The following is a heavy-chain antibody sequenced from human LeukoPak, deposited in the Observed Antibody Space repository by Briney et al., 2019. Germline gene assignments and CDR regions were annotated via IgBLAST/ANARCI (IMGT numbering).Heavy chain of an antibody. CDR2: VNHSGST. J-gene: IGHJ4*02. CDR3: ARGSGYYYDSSGYYGRALRGGPNDY. D-gene: IGHD3-22*01. V-gene: IGHV4-34*01. CDR1: GESFSGYY. Sequence: SETLSLTCAVYGESFSGYYWTWIRQPPGKGLEWIGDVNHSGSTNYNPSLKSRVTISVDMSKNQFSLRLSSVTAADTAVYYCARGSGYYYDSSGYYGRALRGGPNDYWGQGTLVSVSS.